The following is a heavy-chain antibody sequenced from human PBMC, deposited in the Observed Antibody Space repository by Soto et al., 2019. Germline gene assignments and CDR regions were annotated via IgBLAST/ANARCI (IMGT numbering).Heavy chain of an antibody. J-gene: IGHJ5*02. Sequence: PEPLSLTCAVYGGSFSGYYRSWILHPLRKGLEWIGEINHSGSANYNPSLQSRVTISVDTSKNPFSLKLSSVTAADTAVYYCSRGHLWFGERYRFEPWGQGTLVTVSS. D-gene: IGHD3-10*01. CDR3: SRGHLWFGERYRFEP. CDR2: INHSGSA. CDR1: GGSFSGYY. V-gene: IGHV4-34*01.